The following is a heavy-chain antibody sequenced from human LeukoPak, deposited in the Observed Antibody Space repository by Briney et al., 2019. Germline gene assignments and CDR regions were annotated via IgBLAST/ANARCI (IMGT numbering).Heavy chain of an antibody. J-gene: IGHJ5*02. CDR3: ARVAHGVVNWFDP. CDR2: IYYSGST. D-gene: IGHD3-3*01. Sequence: SETLSLTCAVYGGSISSGGYYWSWIRQHPGKGLEWIGYIYYSGSTYYNPSLKSRVTISVDTSKNQFSLKLSSVTAADTAVYYCARVAHGVVNWFDPWGQGTLVTVSS. V-gene: IGHV4-31*11. CDR1: GGSISSGGYY.